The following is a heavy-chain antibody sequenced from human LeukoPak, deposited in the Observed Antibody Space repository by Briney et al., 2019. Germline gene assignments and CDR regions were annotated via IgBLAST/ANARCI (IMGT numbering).Heavy chain of an antibody. D-gene: IGHD2-2*03. CDR2: IYSGGST. CDR3: AAGYCSSTSCYAPAEYYGMDV. CDR1: GFTVSSNY. V-gene: IGHV3-53*01. Sequence: GGSLRLSCAASGFTVSSNYMSRVRQAPGKGLEWVSVIYSGGSTYYADSVKGRFTISRDNSKNTLYLQMNSLRAEDTAVYYCAAGYCSSTSCYAPAEYYGMDVWGQGTTVTVSS. J-gene: IGHJ6*02.